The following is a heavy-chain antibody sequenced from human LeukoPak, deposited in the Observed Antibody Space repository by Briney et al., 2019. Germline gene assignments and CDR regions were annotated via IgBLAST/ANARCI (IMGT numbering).Heavy chain of an antibody. CDR1: GFTISGHA. CDR2: TVAGYSET. CDR3: VKDFCRGGNCPFPFFDS. J-gene: IGHJ4*02. D-gene: IGHD4-23*01. Sequence: GGSLRLSCVASGFTISGHAMSWVRQAPAKGLEWVSITVAGYSETHYADSVRGRFTISRDDSSNTLSLEMNSLRADGTGTYYCVKDFCRGGNCPFPFFDSWGQGTVVTVSS. V-gene: IGHV3-23*01.